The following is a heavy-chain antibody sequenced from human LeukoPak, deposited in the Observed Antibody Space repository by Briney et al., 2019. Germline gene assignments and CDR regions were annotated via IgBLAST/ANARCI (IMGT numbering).Heavy chain of an antibody. CDR3: ARIGYSSSSNDW. CDR2: IKQDGSVK. CDR1: GFTFSTYW. V-gene: IGHV3-7*01. Sequence: GGSLRLSCAASGFTFSTYWMSRVRQAPGKGLEWVANIKQDGSVKYYVDTLKGRFTIYRDNAKNSLYLQMNSLRAEDTAVYYCARIGYSSSSNDWWGQGTLVTVSS. D-gene: IGHD6-6*01. J-gene: IGHJ4*02.